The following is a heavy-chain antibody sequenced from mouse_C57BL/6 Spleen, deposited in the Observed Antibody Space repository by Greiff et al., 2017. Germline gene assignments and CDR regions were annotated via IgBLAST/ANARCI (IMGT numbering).Heavy chain of an antibody. J-gene: IGHJ4*01. CDR1: GYTFTSYG. CDR3: ARSWDDYAMDY. Sequence: VQLQQSGAELARPGASVKLSCKASGYTFTSYGISWVKQRTGQGLEWIGEIYPRSGNTYYNEKFKGKATLTADKSSSNAYMELRSLTSEDSAVYFCARSWDDYAMDYWGQGTSVTVSS. V-gene: IGHV1-81*01. CDR2: IYPRSGNT. D-gene: IGHD4-1*01.